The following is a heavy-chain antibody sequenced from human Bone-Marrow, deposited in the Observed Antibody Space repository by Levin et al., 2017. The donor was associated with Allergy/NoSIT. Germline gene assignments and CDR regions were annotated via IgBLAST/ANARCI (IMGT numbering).Heavy chain of an antibody. Sequence: GESLKISCAASGFTFSLYGMHWVRQAPGRGLEWVAVIWYDGSNRYYADSVQGRFTISRDNSKNTLYLQMDSLRAEDTAVYYCARDNPTMTTVTASMDFWGKGTTVTVSS. J-gene: IGHJ6*03. D-gene: IGHD4-17*01. CDR2: IWYDGSNR. CDR1: GFTFSLYG. V-gene: IGHV3-33*01. CDR3: ARDNPTMTTVTASMDF.